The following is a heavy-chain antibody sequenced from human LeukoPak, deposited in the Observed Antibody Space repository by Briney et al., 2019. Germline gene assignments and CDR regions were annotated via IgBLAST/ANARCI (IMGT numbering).Heavy chain of an antibody. CDR1: GYTFTGYY. CDR3: ARWRLGGIVGAAWNAFDI. D-gene: IGHD1-26*01. J-gene: IGHJ3*02. V-gene: IGHV1-2*02. Sequence: ASVKVSCKASGYTFTGYYIHWVRQAPGQGLEWMGWINPNSGGTNYAQKFQGRVTMTRDTSISTAYMELSRLRSDDTAVYYCARWRLGGIVGAAWNAFDIWGQGTMVTVSS. CDR2: INPNSGGT.